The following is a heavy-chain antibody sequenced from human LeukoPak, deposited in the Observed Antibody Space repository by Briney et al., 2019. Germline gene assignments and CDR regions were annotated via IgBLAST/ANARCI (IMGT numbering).Heavy chain of an antibody. D-gene: IGHD6-13*01. CDR3: TSCIAAAAHDAFDI. V-gene: IGHV3-21*01. CDR1: GFTLSSYS. CDR2: ITSSGRYI. Sequence: GGSLRLSCAASGFTLSSYSMNWVRQAPGKGLEWVSSITSSGRYIYYADSVKGRFTISRDNSKNTLYLQMNSLRAEDTAVYYCTSCIAAAAHDAFDIWGQGTMVTVSS. J-gene: IGHJ3*02.